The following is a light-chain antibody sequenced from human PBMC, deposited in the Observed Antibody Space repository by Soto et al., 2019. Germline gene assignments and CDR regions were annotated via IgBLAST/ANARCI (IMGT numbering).Light chain of an antibody. CDR3: QQYHLSPLP. CDR1: EAINNNF. V-gene: IGKV3-20*01. J-gene: IGKJ4*01. CDR2: GAS. Sequence: EIVLTQSPGALSVATGETLSLACMASEAINNNFFAWYQQIPGQVPRLLMYGASIRVSGVPDRISGRRSGTGFILNIARVEPEDSAVYFCQQYHLSPLPFGGGTQV.